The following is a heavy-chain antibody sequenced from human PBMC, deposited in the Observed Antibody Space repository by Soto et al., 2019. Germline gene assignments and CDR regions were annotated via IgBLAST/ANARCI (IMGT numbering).Heavy chain of an antibody. J-gene: IGHJ2*01. D-gene: IGHD3-16*01. CDR3: ARVLGSTSSSWYFDL. V-gene: IGHV3-7*01. Sequence: EVQLVESGGGLVQPGGSLRLSCAASGFTFSSYWMSWVRQAPGKGLEWVANIKQDGSEKYYMDSMKGRFTISRDNAKNSLFLQMNSLRAEDTALYYCARVLGSTSSSWYFDLWGRGTLVTVSS. CDR2: IKQDGSEK. CDR1: GFTFSSYW.